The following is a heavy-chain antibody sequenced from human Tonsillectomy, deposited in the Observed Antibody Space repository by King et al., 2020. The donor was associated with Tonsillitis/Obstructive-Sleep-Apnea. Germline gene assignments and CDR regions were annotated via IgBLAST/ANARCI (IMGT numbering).Heavy chain of an antibody. V-gene: IGHV5-51*01. Sequence: QLVQSGAEVKKPGESLKISCKGSGYTFTSYYIAWVRQMSGKGLEWMGIIYPGDSDTRYSPSFQGQLTISVDNSITTAYLQWSSLKASDTATYYCFNGVDYWGQGTLVTVSS. CDR3: FNGVDY. D-gene: IGHD2-8*01. CDR2: IYPGDSDT. CDR1: GYTFTSYY. J-gene: IGHJ4*02.